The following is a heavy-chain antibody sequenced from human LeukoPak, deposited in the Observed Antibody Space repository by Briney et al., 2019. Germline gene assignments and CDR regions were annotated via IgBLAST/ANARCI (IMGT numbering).Heavy chain of an antibody. D-gene: IGHD6-13*01. J-gene: IGHJ4*02. CDR3: ARDRHGYFDY. Sequence: GGPLRLSCAASGFTFSDHYMIWLRQAPGKGLESISYISHNGDTEYYADSVKGRLSISRDNAKSSLYLEMNSLRVEDTAVYYCARDRHGYFDYWGQGTLVTVSS. CDR2: ISHNGDTE. V-gene: IGHV3-11*01. CDR1: GFTFSDHY.